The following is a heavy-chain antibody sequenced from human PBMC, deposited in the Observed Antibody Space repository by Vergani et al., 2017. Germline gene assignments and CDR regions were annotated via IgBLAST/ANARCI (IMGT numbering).Heavy chain of an antibody. Sequence: QVQLVESGGGVVQPGRSLRLSCAASGFTFSSYGMHWVRQAPGKGLGRVAVISYDGSNKYYADSVKGRFTISRDNSKNTLYLQMNSLRAEDTAVYYCAKSGGPHDFWSGYYYYYMDVWGKGTTVTVSS. D-gene: IGHD3-3*01. CDR3: AKSGGPHDFWSGYYYYYMDV. CDR1: GFTFSSYG. J-gene: IGHJ6*03. CDR2: ISYDGSNK. V-gene: IGHV3-30*18.